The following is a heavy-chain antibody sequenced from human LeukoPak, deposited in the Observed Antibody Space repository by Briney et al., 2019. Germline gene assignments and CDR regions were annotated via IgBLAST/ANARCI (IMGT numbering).Heavy chain of an antibody. Sequence: GGSLRLSCAASGFTVSSNYMSWVRQAPGKGLEWVSGISWNSGSIGYADSVKGRFTISRDNAKNSLYLQMNSLRAEDTALYYCAKDGIAAAGSYYFDYWGQGTLVTVSS. D-gene: IGHD6-13*01. V-gene: IGHV3-9*01. J-gene: IGHJ4*02. CDR1: GFTVSSNY. CDR3: AKDGIAAAGSYYFDY. CDR2: ISWNSGSI.